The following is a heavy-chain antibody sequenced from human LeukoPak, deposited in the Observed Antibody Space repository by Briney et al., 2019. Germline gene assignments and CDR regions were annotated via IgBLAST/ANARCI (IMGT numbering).Heavy chain of an antibody. CDR1: GFTFSSYA. J-gene: IGHJ6*02. CDR3: ARERYFDWFAPYYYGMDV. V-gene: IGHV3-30-3*01. D-gene: IGHD3-9*01. CDR2: ISYDESNK. Sequence: GGSLRLSCAASGFTFSSYAMHWVRQAPGKGLEWVAVISYDESNKYYADSVKGRFTISRDNSKNTLYLQMNSLRAEDTAVYYCARERYFDWFAPYYYGMDVWGQGTTVTVSS.